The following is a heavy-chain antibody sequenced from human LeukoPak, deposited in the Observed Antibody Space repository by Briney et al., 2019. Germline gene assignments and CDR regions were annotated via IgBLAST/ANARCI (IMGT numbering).Heavy chain of an antibody. V-gene: IGHV3-33*01. D-gene: IGHD3-10*01. CDR1: GFTFSVYG. Sequence: PGRSLRLSCAASGFTFSVYGMHWVRQAPGKGLEWVAVIWYDGSNEYYLDSVKGRFTISRDNSKNTLYLQMNSLTAEDTAVYYCAREVVVRGVKYYAMDVWGQGTTVTVSS. CDR3: AREVVVRGVKYYAMDV. CDR2: IWYDGSNE. J-gene: IGHJ6*02.